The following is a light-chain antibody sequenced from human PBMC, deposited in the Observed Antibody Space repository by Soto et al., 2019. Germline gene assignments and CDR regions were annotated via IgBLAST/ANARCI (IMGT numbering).Light chain of an antibody. J-gene: IGKJ1*01. CDR3: QQYNSYPRT. CDR2: DAS. V-gene: IGKV1-5*01. Sequence: DIQMTQSPSTLSASVGDRVTITCRASQSISSWLAWYQQKPGKAPKLLIYDASSLESGVPSRFSGSGSWTEFTLTISSLQTDDFATYYCQQYNSYPRTFGQGTKVEIK. CDR1: QSISSW.